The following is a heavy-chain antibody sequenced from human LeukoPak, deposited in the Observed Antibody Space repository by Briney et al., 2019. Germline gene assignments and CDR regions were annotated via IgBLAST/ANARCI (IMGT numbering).Heavy chain of an antibody. CDR2: INTYTGKA. CDR1: GYTFSGYG. J-gene: IGHJ3*01. CDR3: ARGQYNYALDV. Sequence: ASVKVSCKASGYTFSGYGINWVRQAPGQGLEWVGWINTYTGKAEYAQNYQGRVSVTTDMSTNTAFMEVRSLRSDDTAVYFCARGQYNYALDVWGQGTLLTVSS. V-gene: IGHV1-18*01. D-gene: IGHD5-24*01.